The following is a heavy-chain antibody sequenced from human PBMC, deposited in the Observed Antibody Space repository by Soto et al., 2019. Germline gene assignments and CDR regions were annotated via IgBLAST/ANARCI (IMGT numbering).Heavy chain of an antibody. CDR1: GYTFTSYD. CDR2: MNPNSGNT. V-gene: IGHV1-8*01. J-gene: IGHJ5*02. D-gene: IGHD6-6*01. Sequence: ASVKVSCKASGYTFTSYDINWVRQATGQGLEWMGWMNPNSGNTGYAQKFQGRVTMTRNTSISTAYMELSSLRSEDTAVYYCGYSSSSGRWFDPWGQGTLVTVSS. CDR3: GYSSSSGRWFDP.